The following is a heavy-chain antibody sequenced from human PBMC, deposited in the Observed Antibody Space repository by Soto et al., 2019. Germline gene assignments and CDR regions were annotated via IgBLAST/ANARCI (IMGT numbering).Heavy chain of an antibody. J-gene: IGHJ4*02. CDR3: ARAKAISADYFDY. D-gene: IGHD3-3*01. CDR2: IYHSGTT. V-gene: IGHV4-4*02. CDR1: GGFISSDNW. Sequence: QVRLQESGPGLVKPSGTLSLTCAVSGGFISSDNWWSWVRQPPGKGLEWIAEIYHSGTTNYHPSLKSRVTMSVDKSKNHFSLKLSSVTAADTAVYYCARAKAISADYFDYWGQGTLVTVSS.